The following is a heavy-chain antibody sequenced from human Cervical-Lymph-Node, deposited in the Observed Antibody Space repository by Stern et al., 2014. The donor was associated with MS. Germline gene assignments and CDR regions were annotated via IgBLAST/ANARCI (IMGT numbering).Heavy chain of an antibody. D-gene: IGHD3-22*01. J-gene: IGHJ4*02. V-gene: IGHV5-51*03. CDR3: ARGITSIEGMGVYFDD. Sequence: EVQLVESGADVKKPGESLKISCQGSGYSFTNYWIGWVRQMPGKGLDWMGIIYPGDSATRYSPSFQGQFPMPADKSISTAYLQWRSLKASDTAIYYCARGITSIEGMGVYFDDWGQGTLVTVSS. CDR1: GYSFTNYW. CDR2: IYPGDSAT.